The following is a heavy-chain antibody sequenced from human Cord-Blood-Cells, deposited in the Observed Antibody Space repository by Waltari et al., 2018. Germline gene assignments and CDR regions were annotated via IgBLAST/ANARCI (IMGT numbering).Heavy chain of an antibody. CDR2: ISYDGSNK. CDR3: AKDLWAFDI. J-gene: IGHJ3*02. CDR1: GFTFSSYG. Sequence: QVQLVESGGGVVQPGRSLRLSCAASGFTFSSYGLPWVRQAPGKGLEWVAVISYDGSNKYYADSVKGRFTISRDNSKNTLYLQMNSLRAEDTAVYYCAKDLWAFDIWGQGTMVTVSS. D-gene: IGHD3-10*01. V-gene: IGHV3-30*18.